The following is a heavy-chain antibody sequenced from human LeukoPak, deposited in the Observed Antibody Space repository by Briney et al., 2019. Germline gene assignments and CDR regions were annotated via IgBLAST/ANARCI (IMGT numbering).Heavy chain of an antibody. CDR2: INPSGGST. D-gene: IGHD1-26*01. CDR3: ARGAIVGATNSADAFDI. Sequence: GASVKVSCKASGYTFTSYYMHWVRQAPGQGLEWMGIINPSGGSTSYAQKFQGRVTMTRDMSTSTVYMELSSLRSEDTAVYYCARGAIVGATNSADAFDIWGQGTMVTVSS. CDR1: GYTFTSYY. V-gene: IGHV1-46*01. J-gene: IGHJ3*02.